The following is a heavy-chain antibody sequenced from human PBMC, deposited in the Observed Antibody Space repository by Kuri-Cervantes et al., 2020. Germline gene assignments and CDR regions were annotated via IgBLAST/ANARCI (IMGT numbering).Heavy chain of an antibody. D-gene: IGHD2-15*01. CDR1: GYTFTSYA. CDR3: ARSARGGFGMYYYYGMDV. Sequence: ASVKVSCKASGYTFTSYAMNWVRQAPGQGLEWLGWINTNTGNPTYAQGFTGRFVFSLDTSVSTAYLQICSLKAEDTAVYYCARSARGGFGMYYYYGMDVWGQGTTVTVSS. J-gene: IGHJ6*02. V-gene: IGHV7-4-1*01. CDR2: INTNTGNP.